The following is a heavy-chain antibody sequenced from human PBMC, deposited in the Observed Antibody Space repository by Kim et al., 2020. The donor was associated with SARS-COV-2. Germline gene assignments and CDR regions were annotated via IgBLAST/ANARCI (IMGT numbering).Heavy chain of an antibody. J-gene: IGHJ4*01. D-gene: IGHD2-15*01. V-gene: IGHV3-74*03. CDR1: GFSVSSHG. CDR3: VRESYVVSRWYFFDW. Sequence: GGSLRLSCAASGFSVSSHGMHWVRQGPGKGLVWVSSIKSDGTVVSYADDLKGRVHISRDNAKKMLYLQLDGVRPEDTALYYCVRESYVVSRWYFFDWWGHGPLVTVSS. CDR2: IKSDGTVV.